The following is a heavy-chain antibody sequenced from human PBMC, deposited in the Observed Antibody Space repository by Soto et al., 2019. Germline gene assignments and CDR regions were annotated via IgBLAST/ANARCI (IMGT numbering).Heavy chain of an antibody. CDR3: AREASYSGSYFDY. V-gene: IGHV3-11*01. J-gene: IGHJ4*02. D-gene: IGHD1-26*01. CDR2: ISSSGSTI. CDR1: GFTFSDYY. Sequence: GGSLRLSCAASGFTFSDYYMSWIRQAPGKGLEWVSYISSSGSTIYYADSVKGRFTISRDNAKNSLYLQMNSLRAEDAAVYYCAREASYSGSYFDYWGQGTLVTVSS.